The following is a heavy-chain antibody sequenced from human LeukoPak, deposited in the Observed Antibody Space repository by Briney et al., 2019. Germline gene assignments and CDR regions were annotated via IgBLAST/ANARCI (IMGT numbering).Heavy chain of an antibody. CDR2: MKSDGTT. V-gene: IGHV3-53*01. CDR1: GLTVTSNH. CDR3: ARLRRGY. J-gene: IGHJ4*02. Sequence: GGSLRLSCAASGLTVTSNHMSWVRQAPGKGLKWVSLMKSDGTTEYADSVKGRFTISRDNSKNTLFLQMNSLRVEDTAVYYCARLRRGYWGRGTPVSVSS.